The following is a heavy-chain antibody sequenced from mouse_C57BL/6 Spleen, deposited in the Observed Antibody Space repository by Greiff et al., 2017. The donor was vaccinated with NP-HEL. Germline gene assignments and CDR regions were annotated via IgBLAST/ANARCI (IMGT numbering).Heavy chain of an antibody. J-gene: IGHJ3*01. Sequence: QVQLQQPGAELVRPGSSVKLSCKASGYTFTSSWMDWVKQRPGQGLEWIGNIYPSDSETHYNQKFKDKATLTVATSSTPAYMQLSILTSEESAVYYCARGGDSAGPAWFAYWGQGTLVTVS. D-gene: IGHD3-2*02. CDR2: IYPSDSET. CDR3: ARGGDSAGPAWFAY. CDR1: GYTFTSSW. V-gene: IGHV1-61*01.